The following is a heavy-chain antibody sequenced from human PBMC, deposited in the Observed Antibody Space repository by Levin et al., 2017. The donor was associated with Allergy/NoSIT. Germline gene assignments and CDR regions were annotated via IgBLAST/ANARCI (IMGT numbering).Heavy chain of an antibody. CDR1: GASISSGTYS. CDR2: INHSGFT. V-gene: IGHV4-30-2*01. Sequence: SETLSLTCAVSGASISSGTYSWSCIRQAPGMGLEWIGNINHSGFTYSNPSLQSRVTISLDRTKYEFSLKLDSVTAADTAVYYCARGHPLASWGQGILVTVSS. CDR3: ARGHPLAS. J-gene: IGHJ5*01.